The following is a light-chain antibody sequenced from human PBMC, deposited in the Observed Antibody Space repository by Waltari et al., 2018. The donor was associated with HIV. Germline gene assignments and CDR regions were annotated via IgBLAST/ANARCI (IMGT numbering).Light chain of an antibody. V-gene: IGLV2-14*03. CDR2: DVS. CDR1: TSDVGGYNY. Sequence: QSGLTQPASVSGSPGQPLTISCTGTTSDVGGYNYVSWYQQHPGKAPKLLIYDVSNRPSAVSNRFSASKSGNTASLTISGLQPEDETDYYCSSFSSSSTPYVFGTGTKVTVL. J-gene: IGLJ1*01. CDR3: SSFSSSSTPYV.